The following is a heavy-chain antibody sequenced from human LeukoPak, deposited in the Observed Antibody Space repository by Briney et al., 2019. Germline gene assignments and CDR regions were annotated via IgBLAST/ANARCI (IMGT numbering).Heavy chain of an antibody. V-gene: IGHV1-69*13. J-gene: IGHJ3*02. CDR3: ARDLLRALSGYIPAYAFDI. Sequence: GASVKVSCKASGYTFTGYYMHWVRQAPGQGLEWMGGIIPIFGTANYAQKFQGRVTITADESTSTAYMELSSLRSEDTAVYYCARDLLRALSGYIPAYAFDIWGQGTMVTVSS. D-gene: IGHD3-22*01. CDR2: IIPIFGTA. CDR1: GYTFTGYY.